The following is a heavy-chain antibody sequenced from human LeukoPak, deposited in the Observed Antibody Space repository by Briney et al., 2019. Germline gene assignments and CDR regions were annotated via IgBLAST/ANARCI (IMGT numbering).Heavy chain of an antibody. V-gene: IGHV3-23*01. D-gene: IGHD2-21*01. CDR3: ARDRLPYRGPPDF. Sequence: GGSLRLSCAASGFTFSSYAMHWVRQAPGKGLEWVSVISVSGGATYYADSVKGRFTISRDNSKNTVYLQMNSLRAEDTAVYYCARDRLPYRGPPDFWGQGTLVTVSS. CDR2: ISVSGGAT. J-gene: IGHJ4*02. CDR1: GFTFSSYA.